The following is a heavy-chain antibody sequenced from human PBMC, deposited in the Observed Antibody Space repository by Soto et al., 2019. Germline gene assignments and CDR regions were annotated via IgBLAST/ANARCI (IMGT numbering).Heavy chain of an antibody. CDR2: FRSGGGT. V-gene: IGHV4-59*08. CDR1: GDCISSYN. J-gene: IGHJ6*02. D-gene: IGHD3-10*01. Sequence: PSETLSLTCTVSGDCISSYNLAWIRQPPGKGLEWIGYFRSGGGTSYNPSLKSRVAISADTSMKQFSLRLSSVTAADTAVYYCVRQGIGVLHGLVDVWGQGTTVTVSS. CDR3: VRQGIGVLHGLVDV.